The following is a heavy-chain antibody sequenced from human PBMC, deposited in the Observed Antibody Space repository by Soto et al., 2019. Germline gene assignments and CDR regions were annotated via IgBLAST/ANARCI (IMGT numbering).Heavy chain of an antibody. V-gene: IGHV4-34*01. CDR1: GGSFSGYY. CDR3: ARTSYYDILTGPNWFDP. Sequence: SETLSLTCAVYGGSFSGYYWSWIRQPPGKGLEWIGEINHSGSTNYNPSLKSRVTISVDTSKNQFSLKLSSVTAADTAVYYCARTSYYDILTGPNWFDPWGQGTPVTVSS. CDR2: INHSGST. J-gene: IGHJ5*02. D-gene: IGHD3-9*01.